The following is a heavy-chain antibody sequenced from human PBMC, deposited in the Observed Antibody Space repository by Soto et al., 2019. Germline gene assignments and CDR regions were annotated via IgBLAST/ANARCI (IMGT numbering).Heavy chain of an antibody. CDR1: GGSISSSNW. J-gene: IGHJ6*02. CDR2: IYHSGST. Sequence: SETLSLTCAVSGGSISSSNWWSWVRQPPGKGRGWIGEIYHSGSTNYNPSLKSRVTISVDKSKNQFSLKLSSVTAADTAVYYCARGYNMAGSSWYYYYYGMDVWGQGTTVTVSS. V-gene: IGHV4-4*02. CDR3: ARGYNMAGSSWYYYYYGMDV. D-gene: IGHD6-13*01.